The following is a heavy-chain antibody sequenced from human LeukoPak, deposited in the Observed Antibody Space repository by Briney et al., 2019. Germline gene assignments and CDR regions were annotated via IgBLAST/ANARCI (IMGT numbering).Heavy chain of an antibody. CDR3: AKEGGGDSSGWYYFDY. Sequence: GGSLRLSCAASGFTFSSYAMSWVRQAPGKGPEWVSAISGSGGSTYYADSVKGRFTISRDNSKNTLYLQVNSLRAEDTAVYYCAKEGGGDSSGWYYFDYWGQGTLVTVSS. J-gene: IGHJ4*02. V-gene: IGHV3-23*01. CDR2: ISGSGGST. D-gene: IGHD6-19*01. CDR1: GFTFSSYA.